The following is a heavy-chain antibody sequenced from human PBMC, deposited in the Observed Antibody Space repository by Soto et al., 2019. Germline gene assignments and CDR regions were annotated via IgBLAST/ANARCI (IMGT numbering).Heavy chain of an antibody. D-gene: IGHD6-13*01. CDR3: AGAPGIAAADC. CDR1: GDSISSYY. CDR2: IYYSENT. J-gene: IGHJ4*02. Sequence: PSETLSLTCTVSGDSISSYYWSWIRQPPGKGLEWIGYIYYSENTNYNPSLKSRVTISVDTSKNQFSLKLSSVTAADTAVYYCAGAPGIAAADCWGQGTLVTVSS. V-gene: IGHV4-59*01.